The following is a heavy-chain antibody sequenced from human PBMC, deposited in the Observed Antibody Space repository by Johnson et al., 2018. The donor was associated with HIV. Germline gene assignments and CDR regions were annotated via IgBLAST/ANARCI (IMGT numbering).Heavy chain of an antibody. Sequence: SGGGLVQPGGSLRLSCAASGFTVSSNYMSWVRRAPGKGLEWVSVIYSGGSTYYADSVKGRFTISRDNSKNTLYLQMNSLRAEDTAVYYCARGVGSGWYFEIGDDAFDIWGQGTMVTVSS. J-gene: IGHJ3*02. CDR1: GFTVSSNY. D-gene: IGHD6-19*01. CDR3: ARGVGSGWYFEIGDDAFDI. V-gene: IGHV3-66*01. CDR2: IYSGGST.